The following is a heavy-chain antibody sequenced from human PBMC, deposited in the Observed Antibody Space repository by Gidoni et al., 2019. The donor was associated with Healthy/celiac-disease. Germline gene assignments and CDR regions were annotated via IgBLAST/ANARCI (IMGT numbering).Heavy chain of an antibody. CDR3: ATIAAAGRGLDWFDP. Sequence: QVQLQESGPGLVKPSGTLSPTCAVSGGPISSGNWWRWVRQPPGKGLEWVGEIYHSGSTNYNPSLKSRVTISVDKSKNQFSLKLSSVTAADTAVYYCATIAAAGRGLDWFDPWGQGTLVTVSS. D-gene: IGHD6-13*01. CDR2: IYHSGST. J-gene: IGHJ5*02. V-gene: IGHV4-4*02. CDR1: GGPISSGNW.